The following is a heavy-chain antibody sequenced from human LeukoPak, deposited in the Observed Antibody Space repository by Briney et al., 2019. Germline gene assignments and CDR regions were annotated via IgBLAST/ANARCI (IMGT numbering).Heavy chain of an antibody. CDR1: GFAFSSYG. CDR3: AKDWGMNYYYMDV. D-gene: IGHD3-16*01. Sequence: PGGSLRLSCAASGFAFSSYGMHWVRQAPGKGLEWVAVISYDGSNKYYADSVKGRFTISRDNSKNTLYLQMNSLRAEDTAVHYCAKDWGMNYYYMDVWGKGTTVTVSS. J-gene: IGHJ6*03. CDR2: ISYDGSNK. V-gene: IGHV3-30*18.